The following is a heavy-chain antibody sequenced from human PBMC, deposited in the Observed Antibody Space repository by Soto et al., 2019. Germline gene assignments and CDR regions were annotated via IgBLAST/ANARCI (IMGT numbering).Heavy chain of an antibody. CDR1: GVSISSYY. J-gene: IGHJ5*02. CDR3: ARDLKEYCSDGKCNWFDP. V-gene: IGHV4-59*01. Sequence: SETLSLTSTVSGVSISSYYWSWIRQPPGKGLEWIGYIYYSGSTNCNPSLKSRVTISVDTSKNQFSLQVRSATAADAAVYYCARDLKEYCSDGKCNWFDPWGQGTLVTVS. CDR2: IYYSGST. D-gene: IGHD2-15*01.